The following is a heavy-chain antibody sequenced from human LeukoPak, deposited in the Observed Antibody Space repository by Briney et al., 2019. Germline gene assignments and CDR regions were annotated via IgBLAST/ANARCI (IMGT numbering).Heavy chain of an antibody. J-gene: IGHJ6*03. Sequence: SETLSLTCAVYGGSFSGYYWSWIRQPPGKGLEWIGEINHSGSTNYNPSLKSRVAISVDTSKNQFSLKLSSVTAADTAVYYCARGYSNTFWSGYYTHYYYYYYMDVWGKGTTVTVSS. V-gene: IGHV4-34*01. CDR1: GGSFSGYY. CDR2: INHSGST. D-gene: IGHD3-3*01. CDR3: ARGYSNTFWSGYYTHYYYYYYMDV.